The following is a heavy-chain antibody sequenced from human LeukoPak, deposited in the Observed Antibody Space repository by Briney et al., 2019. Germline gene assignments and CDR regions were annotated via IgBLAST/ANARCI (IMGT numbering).Heavy chain of an antibody. V-gene: IGHV1-69*13. CDR3: ARDHPGVGATHDAFDI. Sequence: ASVKVSCKASGGTFSSYAISWVRQAPGQGLEWMGGIIPIFGTANYAQKFQGRVTITADESTSTAYMELSSLRSEDTAVYYCARDHPGVGATHDAFDIWGQGTMVTVSS. CDR2: IIPIFGTA. J-gene: IGHJ3*02. CDR1: GGTFSSYA. D-gene: IGHD1-26*01.